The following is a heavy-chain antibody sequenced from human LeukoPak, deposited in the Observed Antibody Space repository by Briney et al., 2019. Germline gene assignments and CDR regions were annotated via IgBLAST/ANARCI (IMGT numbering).Heavy chain of an antibody. CDR2: ISWNSGSI. D-gene: IGHD1-26*01. J-gene: IGHJ4*02. Sequence: GRSLRLSCAASGFTFDDYAMHWVRQAPGKGLEWVSGISWNSGSIGYADSVKGRFTISSDNAKNSLYLQMNSLRAEDTALYYCAKDVGATLSYFDYWGQGTLVTVSS. CDR3: AKDVGATLSYFDY. CDR1: GFTFDDYA. V-gene: IGHV3-9*01.